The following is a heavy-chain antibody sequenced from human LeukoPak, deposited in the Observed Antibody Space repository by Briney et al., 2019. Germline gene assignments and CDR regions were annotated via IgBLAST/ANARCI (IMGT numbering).Heavy chain of an antibody. CDR2: ISGSGGNT. J-gene: IGHJ5*02. D-gene: IGHD6-13*01. V-gene: IGHV3-23*01. Sequence: GGSLRLSCAASGFTFSDYAMSWVRQAPGKVLEWVSSISGSGGNTYYADSVKGRFTISRDKSNNTLYLQMHSLRVEDTAVYYCAKDGGYSSTTNWFDPWGQGTLVTVSS. CDR1: GFTFSDYA. CDR3: AKDGGYSSTTNWFDP.